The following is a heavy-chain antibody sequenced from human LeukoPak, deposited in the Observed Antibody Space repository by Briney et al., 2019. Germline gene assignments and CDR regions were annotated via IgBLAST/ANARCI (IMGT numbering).Heavy chain of an antibody. Sequence: PGGSLRLSCAASGFTFSSYAMSWVRQAPGKGLEWVAVISYDGSNKYYADSVKGRFTISRDNSKNTLYLQMNSLRAEDTAVYYCARDRRVYYYGSGSYYPIHFDYWGQGTLVTVSS. CDR1: GFTFSSYA. CDR3: ARDRRVYYYGSGSYYPIHFDY. J-gene: IGHJ4*02. D-gene: IGHD3-10*01. CDR2: ISYDGSNK. V-gene: IGHV3-30-3*01.